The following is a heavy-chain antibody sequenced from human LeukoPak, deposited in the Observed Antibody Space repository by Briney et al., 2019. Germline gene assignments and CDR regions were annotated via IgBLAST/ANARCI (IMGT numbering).Heavy chain of an antibody. V-gene: IGHV3-23*01. CDR3: ARAANSYYYYYYGMDV. J-gene: IGHJ6*02. Sequence: GGSLRLSCAASGFTFSSYAMSWVRQAPGKGLEWVSAISGSGGSTYYADSVKGRFTISRDNSKNTLYLQMNSLRAEDTAVYYCARAANSYYYYYYGMDVWGQGTTVTVSS. D-gene: IGHD5-24*01. CDR1: GFTFSSYA. CDR2: ISGSGGST.